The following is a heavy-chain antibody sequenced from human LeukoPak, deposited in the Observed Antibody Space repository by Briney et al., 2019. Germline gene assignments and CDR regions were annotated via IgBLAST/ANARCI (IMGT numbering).Heavy chain of an antibody. CDR2: ISSNGGTI. CDR3: ARGQLSSSGWLTAY. Sequence: QPGGSLRLSCAASGFTFDAYWMHWVRQAPGRGLMWVSRISSNGGTITYADSVKGRFTISRDNAKTTLFLQMNGLRAEDTAVYYCARGQLSSSGWLTAYWGQGTLVSVSS. J-gene: IGHJ4*02. D-gene: IGHD6-25*01. CDR1: GFTFDAYW. V-gene: IGHV3-74*01.